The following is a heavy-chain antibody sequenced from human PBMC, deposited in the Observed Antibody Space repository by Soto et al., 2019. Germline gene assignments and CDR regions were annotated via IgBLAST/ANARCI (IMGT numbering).Heavy chain of an antibody. D-gene: IGHD3-10*01. CDR1: GFTFDYYW. CDR2: VHSDGTTT. CDR3: ARVDRGVFDL. J-gene: IGHJ3*01. Sequence: EVQLVESGGGLVQPGESLRLSCAASGFTFDYYWMHWVRQARGKGLVWVSRVHSDGTTTTYADSVKGRFTISRDNARNTVSLQMSGLRAEDTALYYCARVDRGVFDLWGHGTVVTVSS. V-gene: IGHV3-74*01.